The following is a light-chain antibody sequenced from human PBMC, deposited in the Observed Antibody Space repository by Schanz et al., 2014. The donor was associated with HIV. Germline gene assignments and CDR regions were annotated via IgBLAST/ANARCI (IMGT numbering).Light chain of an antibody. CDR2: AAS. J-gene: IGKJ2*01. Sequence: DIQMTQSPSSLSASVGDKVTISCRASQTIINYLNWYQQKPGTAPKLLIYAASTLQSGVPSRFSGSGSGTHVTLTINGLEPEDFATYFCQQSYSTPPYTFGQGPKLDI. CDR1: QTIINY. V-gene: IGKV1-39*01. CDR3: QQSYSTPPYT.